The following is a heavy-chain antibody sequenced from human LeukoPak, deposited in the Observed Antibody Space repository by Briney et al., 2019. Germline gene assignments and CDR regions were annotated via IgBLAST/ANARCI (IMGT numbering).Heavy chain of an antibody. CDR1: GGSISSSSYY. CDR3: ARGLGSFDY. D-gene: IGHD3-22*01. J-gene: IGHJ4*02. Sequence: SETLSLTCTVSGGSISSSSYYWGWIRQPPGKGLEWIGSIYYSGSTYYNPSLKSRVTISVDTSKNQFSLKLSSVTAADTAVYYCARGLGSFDYWGQGTLVTVSS. CDR2: IYYSGST. V-gene: IGHV4-39*01.